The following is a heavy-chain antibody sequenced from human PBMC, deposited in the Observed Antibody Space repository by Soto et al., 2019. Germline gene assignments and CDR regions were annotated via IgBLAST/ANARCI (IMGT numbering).Heavy chain of an antibody. CDR3: AKDRVPNDSSGYYAILTDS. V-gene: IGHV3-23*01. Sequence: PGGPLRLSWAAAGGTCGKYARTRARQAPGKGLEWVSAISYNGGGTYYVDSVKGRFTVSRDNSKNTLYLQMHSLRAEDTAVYYCAKDRVPNDSSGYYAILTDSWRQGTVVTVSS. CDR2: ISYNGGGT. CDR1: GGTCGKYA. J-gene: IGHJ4*02. D-gene: IGHD3-22*01.